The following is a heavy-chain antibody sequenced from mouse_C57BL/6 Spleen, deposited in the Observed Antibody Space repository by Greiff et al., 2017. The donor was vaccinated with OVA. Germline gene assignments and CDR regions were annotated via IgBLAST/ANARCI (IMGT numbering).Heavy chain of an antibody. D-gene: IGHD4-1*01. Sequence: EVKLVESGGGLVQPGGSMKLSCVASGFTFSNYWMNWVRQSPEKGLEWVAQIRLKSDNYATHYAESVKGRFTISRDDSKRSVYLQMNNLRAEDTGIYYCTANGYYAMDYWGQGTSVTVSS. J-gene: IGHJ4*01. CDR1: GFTFSNYW. V-gene: IGHV6-3*01. CDR2: IRLKSDNYAT. CDR3: TANGYYAMDY.